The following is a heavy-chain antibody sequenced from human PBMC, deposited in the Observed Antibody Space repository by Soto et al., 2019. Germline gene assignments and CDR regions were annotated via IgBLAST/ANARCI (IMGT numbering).Heavy chain of an antibody. CDR2: IYYSGST. CDR3: ARGGRTFIDY. D-gene: IGHD3-16*01. Sequence: SETLSLTCTVSGGSISSYYWSWIRQPPGKGLEWIGYIYYSGSTNYNPSLKSRVTISVDTSKNQFSLKLSSVTAADTAVYYCARGGRTFIDYWGQGTLVTVSS. CDR1: GGSISSYY. J-gene: IGHJ4*02. V-gene: IGHV4-59*01.